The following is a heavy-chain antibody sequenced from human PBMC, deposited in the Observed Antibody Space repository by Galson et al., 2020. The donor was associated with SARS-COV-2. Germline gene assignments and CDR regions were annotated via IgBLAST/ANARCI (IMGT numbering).Heavy chain of an antibody. V-gene: IGHV5-10-1*01. CDR2: IDPMDSYT. J-gene: IGHJ3*01. Sequence: HGESLKISCQGSGYSFTSYYITWVRQMPGNGLEWMGRIDPMDSYTNYNPAFEGHVSIPVDKSISTAYLQWSSLKASDTSIYYCEARAWLTAPDAFDVWGQGTMVTVSS. D-gene: IGHD2-21*02. CDR1: GYSFTSYY. CDR3: EARAWLTAPDAFDV.